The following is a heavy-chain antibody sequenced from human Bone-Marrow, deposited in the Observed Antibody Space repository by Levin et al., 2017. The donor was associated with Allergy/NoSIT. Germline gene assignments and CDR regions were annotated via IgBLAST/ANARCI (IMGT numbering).Heavy chain of an antibody. V-gene: IGHV3-30-3*01. D-gene: IGHD3-22*01. CDR2: ISYDGSNK. Sequence: GESLKISCAASGFTFSSYAMHWVRQAPGKGLEWVAVISYDGSNKYYADSVKGRFTISRDNSKNTLYLQMNSLRAEDTAVYYCARDMIVVVMTRGFDYWGQGTLVTVSS. CDR1: GFTFSSYA. J-gene: IGHJ4*02. CDR3: ARDMIVVVMTRGFDY.